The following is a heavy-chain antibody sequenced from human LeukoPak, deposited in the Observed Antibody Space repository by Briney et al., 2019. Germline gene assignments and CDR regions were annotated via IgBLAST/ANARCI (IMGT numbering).Heavy chain of an antibody. J-gene: IGHJ4*02. Sequence: GGSLRLSCAASRFTFSSYWMSWVRQAPGKGLEWVATIKQDGSEKYYVDSVKGRFTISRDNAKKSLFLQMNNLRAEDTAVYYCARDQSVGYCSSTSCSPVDYWGQGTLVTVSS. D-gene: IGHD2-2*01. CDR1: RFTFSSYW. CDR3: ARDQSVGYCSSTSCSPVDY. V-gene: IGHV3-7*01. CDR2: IKQDGSEK.